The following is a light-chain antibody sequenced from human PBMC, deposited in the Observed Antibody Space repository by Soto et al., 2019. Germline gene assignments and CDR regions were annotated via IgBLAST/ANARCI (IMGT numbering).Light chain of an antibody. V-gene: IGLV3-21*02. J-gene: IGLJ2*01. CDR1: NIGSKS. CDR2: DDR. Sequence: SYELTQPPSVSVVPGQTARISCGGTNIGSKSVHWYQQKPGRAPVLVVYDDRDRPSGIPERFSGSNSGGTATLTISRVEVGDEADYWCQVWDSSSANVVFGGGTKLTV. CDR3: QVWDSSSANVV.